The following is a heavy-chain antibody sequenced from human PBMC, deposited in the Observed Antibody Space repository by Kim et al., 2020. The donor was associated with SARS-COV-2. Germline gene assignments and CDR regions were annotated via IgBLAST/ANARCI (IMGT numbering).Heavy chain of an antibody. J-gene: IGHJ4*02. CDR3: ARDRSYKYYFDD. Sequence: GGSLRLSCAASGFTFSSYAMHWVRQAPGKGLEWVAFISYDGSNKYYADSVKGRFTISRDNSKNTLYLQMNSLRAEDTAVYYCARDRSYKYYFDDWGQGTLVTVSS. CDR1: GFTFSSYA. CDR2: ISYDGSNK. V-gene: IGHV3-30*04. D-gene: IGHD3-10*01.